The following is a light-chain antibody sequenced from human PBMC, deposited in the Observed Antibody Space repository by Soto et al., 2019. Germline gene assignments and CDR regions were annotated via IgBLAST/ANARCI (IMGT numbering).Light chain of an antibody. J-gene: IGKJ4*01. V-gene: IGKV3-11*01. Sequence: EIVLTQSPATLSLSPGERATLSCRTSQGVGSYLAWYQQKPGQAPRLLIYDVSKRATGFPARFSGSGSGTDFTLNISSLEPEDFEVYFCQQRSDWPLTFGGGNKVEI. CDR2: DVS. CDR3: QQRSDWPLT. CDR1: QGVGSY.